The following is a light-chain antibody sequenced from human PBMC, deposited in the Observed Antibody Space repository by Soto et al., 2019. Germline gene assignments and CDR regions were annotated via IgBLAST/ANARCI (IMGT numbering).Light chain of an antibody. CDR3: QVWDSSSDHPVV. V-gene: IGLV3-21*04. CDR1: NIGSKS. J-gene: IGLJ1*01. Sequence: SYELTQPPSVSVAPGKTARITCGGNNIGSKSVHWYQQKPGQAPVLVIYYDSDRPSGIPERFSGSNSGNTATLTISGVEAGDEADYYCQVWDSSSDHPVVFGTGTKVTVL. CDR2: YDS.